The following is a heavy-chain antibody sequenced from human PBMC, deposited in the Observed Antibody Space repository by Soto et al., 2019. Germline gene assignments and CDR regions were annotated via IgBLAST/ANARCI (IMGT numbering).Heavy chain of an antibody. CDR2: IYYSGST. J-gene: IGHJ4*02. Sequence: SETLSLTCTVSGVSISSGGYCWSWIRQHPGKGLEWIGYIYYSGSTYYNPSLKSRVTISVDTSKNQFSLKLSSVTAADTAVYYCARGYCSGGSCYLDYWGQGTLVTVSS. V-gene: IGHV4-31*03. CDR3: ARGYCSGGSCYLDY. D-gene: IGHD2-15*01. CDR1: GVSISSGGYC.